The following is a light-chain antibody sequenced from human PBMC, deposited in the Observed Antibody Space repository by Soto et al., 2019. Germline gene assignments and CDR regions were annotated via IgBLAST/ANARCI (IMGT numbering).Light chain of an antibody. CDR2: KAS. CDR3: QQYNSYPWT. Sequence: DIQMTQSPSTLSASVGDRVTITCRASQSISSWLAWYQQKPGKAPKLLIYKASSLESGVPSRFSGSGSGTAFTLTISSLQPDDFATYYFQQYNSYPWTFGQGTKLEIK. CDR1: QSISSW. J-gene: IGKJ1*01. V-gene: IGKV1-5*03.